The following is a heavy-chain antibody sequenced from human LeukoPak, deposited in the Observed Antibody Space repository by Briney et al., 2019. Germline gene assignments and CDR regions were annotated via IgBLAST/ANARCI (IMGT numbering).Heavy chain of an antibody. J-gene: IGHJ3*01. CDR2: INSDGTIT. Sequence: GGSLRLPCAASGFSFSSYWMHWVRHVPGKGLVWVSCINSDGTITHHADSVKGRFTISRDNANNTLYLQMHSLRAEDTAVYYCIRDGLLWFGGSTWGQGTMVTVSS. D-gene: IGHD3-10*01. CDR3: IRDGLLWFGGST. V-gene: IGHV3-74*01. CDR1: GFSFSSYW.